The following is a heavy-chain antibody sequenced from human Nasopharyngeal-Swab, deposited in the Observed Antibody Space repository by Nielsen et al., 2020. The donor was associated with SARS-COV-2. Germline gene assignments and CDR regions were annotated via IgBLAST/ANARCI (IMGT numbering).Heavy chain of an antibody. V-gene: IGHV3-30-3*01. CDR1: GFTFSSSG. CDR2: ISYDGSNK. D-gene: IGHD1-26*01. J-gene: IGHJ4*02. Sequence: LSLTCAASGFTFSSSGMDWVRQAPGKGLEWVAVISYDGSNKYYADSVKGRFTISRDNSKNTLYLQMNSLRAEDTAVYYCASPTSDIVGATDFDYWGQGTLVTVSS. CDR3: ASPTSDIVGATDFDY.